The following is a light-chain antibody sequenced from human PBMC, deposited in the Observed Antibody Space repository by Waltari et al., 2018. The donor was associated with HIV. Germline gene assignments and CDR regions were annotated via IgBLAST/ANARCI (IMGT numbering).Light chain of an antibody. CDR2: GAT. Sequence: IVMTQSPATLSVSPGGRATLFCRASQSVSSNLAWYQQKPGQGPRLLIYGATTRATGFPARFGGSGSGTEFTLTISSLQSEDFGVYYCQQYNKGPLGITFGQGTRLEI. CDR1: QSVSSN. CDR3: QQYNKGPLGIT. V-gene: IGKV3-15*01. J-gene: IGKJ5*01.